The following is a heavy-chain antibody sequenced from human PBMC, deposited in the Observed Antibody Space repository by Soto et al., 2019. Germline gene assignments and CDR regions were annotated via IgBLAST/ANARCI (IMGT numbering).Heavy chain of an antibody. CDR1: GGSISSSY. J-gene: IGHJ4*02. CDR3: ASIRYCNGGACYSDFFFDN. CDR2: IYYSGST. V-gene: IGHV4-59*01. Sequence: SETLSLTCTVSGGSISSSYWSWIRQPPGKGLEWIGYIYYSGSTHSHPSLKSRVTISVDTSKNQFSLKLNSVTAADTAVYYCASIRYCNGGACYSDFFFDNWGQGTLVTVSS. D-gene: IGHD2-15*01.